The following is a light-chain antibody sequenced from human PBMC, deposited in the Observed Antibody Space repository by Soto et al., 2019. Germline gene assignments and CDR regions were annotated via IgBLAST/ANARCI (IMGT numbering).Light chain of an antibody. V-gene: IGKV3-20*01. J-gene: IGKJ5*01. CDR2: AAS. CDR1: QSFSNNY. CDR3: QKYDNSPIN. Sequence: EFVLTQSPVTLSMSPGAIATLSCSASQSFSNNYLAWYQQKPGQAPRLLIFAASSRATGIPDRFSGTGSETDFTLTISRLEPEDFAVYYCQKYDNSPINCGKGQRRAIK.